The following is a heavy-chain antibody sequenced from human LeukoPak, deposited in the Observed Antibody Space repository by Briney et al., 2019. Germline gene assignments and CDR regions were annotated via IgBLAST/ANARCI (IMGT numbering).Heavy chain of an antibody. CDR1: GFTFSSCA. CDR2: ISYDGSNK. V-gene: IGHV3-30-3*01. J-gene: IGHJ4*02. CDR3: ARGEQWLASEGFDY. Sequence: GGSLRLSCAASGFTFSSCAMHWVRQAPGKGLEWMAVISYDGSNKYYADSVKGRFTISRDNSKNTLYLQMNSLRAEDTAVYYCARGEQWLASEGFDYWGQGTLVTVSS. D-gene: IGHD6-19*01.